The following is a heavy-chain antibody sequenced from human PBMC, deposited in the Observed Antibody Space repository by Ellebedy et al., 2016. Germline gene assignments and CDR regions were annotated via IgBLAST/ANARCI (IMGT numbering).Heavy chain of an antibody. CDR1: GFTFSSYS. Sequence: GGSLRLSCAASGFTFSSYSMNWVRQAPGKGLEWVSYISSSSSTIYYADSVKGQFTISRDNAKNSLYLQMNSLRDEDTAVYYCARGHRIAAAGGPTDAFDIWGQGTMVTVSS. D-gene: IGHD6-13*01. J-gene: IGHJ3*02. CDR2: ISSSSSTI. V-gene: IGHV3-48*02. CDR3: ARGHRIAAAGGPTDAFDI.